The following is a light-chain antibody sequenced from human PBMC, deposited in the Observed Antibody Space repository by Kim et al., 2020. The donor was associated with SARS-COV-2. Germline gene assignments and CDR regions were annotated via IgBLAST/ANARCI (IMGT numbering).Light chain of an antibody. J-gene: IGLJ3*02. V-gene: IGLV1-47*01. CDR2: RNH. CDR1: MSNIGNNF. CDR3: ASWDDGLNGPV. Sequence: QNVTISCSGSMSNIGNNFVYWYQQLPGAAPKLLVYRNHERPSGVPDRFSGSKSDTSASLAITGLRSADEADYYCASWDDGLNGPVFGGGTQLTVL.